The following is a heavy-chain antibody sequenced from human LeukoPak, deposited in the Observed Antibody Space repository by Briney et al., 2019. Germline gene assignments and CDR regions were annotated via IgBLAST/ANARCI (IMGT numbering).Heavy chain of an antibody. CDR3: AKDANVLRFLEWLTPGDYFDY. V-gene: IGHV3-43*02. Sequence: GGSLRLSCAASGFTFDDYAMHWVRQAPGKGLEWVSLISGDGGSTYYADSVKDRFTISRDNSKNSLYLQMNSLRTEDTALYYCAKDANVLRFLEWLTPGDYFDYWGQGTLVTVSS. CDR1: GFTFDDYA. J-gene: IGHJ4*02. D-gene: IGHD3-3*01. CDR2: ISGDGGST.